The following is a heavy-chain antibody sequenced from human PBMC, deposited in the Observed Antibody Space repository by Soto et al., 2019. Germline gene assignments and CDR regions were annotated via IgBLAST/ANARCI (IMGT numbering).Heavy chain of an antibody. CDR3: AKLGVAGTYDAFDV. Sequence: EVQLLDSGGGLVQPGGSLRLSCAASGFTFSSFAMSWVRQAPGKGLEWVSAISGSGGGTYYADSVKGRVTISRDNSKNTWYLQMNSRRADDTAVYYCAKLGVAGTYDAFDVWGRGAMVTVSS. CDR2: ISGSGGGT. J-gene: IGHJ3*01. CDR1: GFTFSSFA. D-gene: IGHD3-16*01. V-gene: IGHV3-23*01.